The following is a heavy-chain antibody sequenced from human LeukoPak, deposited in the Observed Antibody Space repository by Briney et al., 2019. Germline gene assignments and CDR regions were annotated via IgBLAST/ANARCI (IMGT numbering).Heavy chain of an antibody. Sequence: GGSLRLSCAASGFTFSSYAMSWVRQAPGKGLEWVSAISGSGGSTYYPDSVKGRLTISRDNSKNTLYLQMNSLRAEDTAVYYCAKVGIEWLVPDYWGQGTLVTVSS. CDR1: GFTFSSYA. D-gene: IGHD6-19*01. CDR2: ISGSGGST. CDR3: AKVGIEWLVPDY. V-gene: IGHV3-23*01. J-gene: IGHJ4*02.